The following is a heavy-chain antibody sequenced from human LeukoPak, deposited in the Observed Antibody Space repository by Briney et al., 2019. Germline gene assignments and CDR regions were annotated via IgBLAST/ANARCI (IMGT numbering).Heavy chain of an antibody. D-gene: IGHD6-13*01. J-gene: IGHJ6*02. Sequence: GASVKVSCKASGYTFTGYYMHWVRQAPGQGLEWMGWINPNSGGTNYAQKFQGRVTMTRDTSISTAYMELSRLRSDDTAVYYCARVRLMAAAGTNYYGMDVWGQGTTVTVSS. CDR2: INPNSGGT. CDR1: GYTFTGYY. CDR3: ARVRLMAAAGTNYYGMDV. V-gene: IGHV1-2*02.